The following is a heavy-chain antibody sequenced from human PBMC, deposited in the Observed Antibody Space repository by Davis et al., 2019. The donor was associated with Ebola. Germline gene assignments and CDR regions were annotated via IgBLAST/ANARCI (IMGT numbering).Heavy chain of an antibody. J-gene: IGHJ3*02. V-gene: IGHV4-34*01. Sequence: PSNPLSPTFALYGGSVSGYYWSWIRQPPGKGLEWIGEINHSGSTNYNPSLKSRVTISVDTSKKQFSLKLSSVTAADTAVYYCARGNYHAFDIWGQGTLVTVSS. CDR2: INHSGST. CDR3: ARGNYHAFDI. CDR1: GGSVSGYY. D-gene: IGHD1-7*01.